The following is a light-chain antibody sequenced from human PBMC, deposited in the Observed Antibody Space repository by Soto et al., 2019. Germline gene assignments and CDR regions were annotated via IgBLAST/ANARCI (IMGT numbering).Light chain of an antibody. Sequence: QSALTQPASVSGSPGQSITISCTGTSSDVGGYNYVSCYQQHPGKAPKLMIYEVSNGPSGVSNRFSGSKSGNTASLTISGLQAEDEADYYCSSYTSSSTPYVFGTATNFTVL. J-gene: IGLJ1*01. CDR3: SSYTSSSTPYV. V-gene: IGLV2-14*01. CDR2: EVS. CDR1: SSDVGGYNY.